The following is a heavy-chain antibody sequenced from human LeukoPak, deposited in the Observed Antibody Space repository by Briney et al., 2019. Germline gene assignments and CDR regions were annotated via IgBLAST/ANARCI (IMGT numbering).Heavy chain of an antibody. CDR2: ISWDGGST. V-gene: IGHV3-43D*03. CDR3: AKDRGFGVADYYFDY. J-gene: IGHJ4*02. Sequence: PGGSLRLSCAASGFTFDDYAMHWVRQAPGKGLEWVSLISWDGGSTYYADSVKGRFTISRDNSKNSLYLQMNSLRAEDTALYYCAKDRGFGVADYYFDYWGQGTLVTASS. CDR1: GFTFDDYA. D-gene: IGHD3-3*01.